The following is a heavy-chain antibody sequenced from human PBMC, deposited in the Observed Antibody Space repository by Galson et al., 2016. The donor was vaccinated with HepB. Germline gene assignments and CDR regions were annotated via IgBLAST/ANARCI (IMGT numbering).Heavy chain of an antibody. CDR3: ARSPGTMTARFDY. Sequence: QSGAEVKEPGESLKISCKASGGTFRSSAIHWVRQAPGQGPEWMGGNIPMFGTPSYAQKFQGRVTITADESTSTAYMELSSLRSEDTAVYYCARSPGTMTARFDYWGQGTLVTVSS. V-gene: IGHV1-69*01. D-gene: IGHD6-6*01. J-gene: IGHJ4*02. CDR1: GGTFRSSA. CDR2: NIPMFGTP.